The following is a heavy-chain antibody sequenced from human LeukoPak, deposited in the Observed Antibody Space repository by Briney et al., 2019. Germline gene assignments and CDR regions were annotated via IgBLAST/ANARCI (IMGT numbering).Heavy chain of an antibody. CDR1: GGSISSGSYY. J-gene: IGHJ4*02. Sequence: SQTLSLTCTVSGGSISSGSYYWSWIRQAAGKGVEWIGRIYTGGSTNYNPSLKSRVTISVDTSKNQFSLKLSSVTAADTAVYYCARDKRGGSPYYFDYWGQGTLVTVAS. V-gene: IGHV4-61*02. CDR2: IYTGGST. D-gene: IGHD2-15*01. CDR3: ARDKRGGSPYYFDY.